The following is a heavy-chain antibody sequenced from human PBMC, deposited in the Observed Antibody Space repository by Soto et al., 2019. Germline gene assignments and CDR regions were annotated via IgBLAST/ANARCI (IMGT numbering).Heavy chain of an antibody. CDR1: GGSFSGGGYY. D-gene: IGHD3-3*01. V-gene: IGHV4-31*03. Sequence: SETLSLTCTASGGSFSGGGYYWSWIRQHPGKGLEWMGYISYSGSTKYEPSLQSRITISVDTSKNQFSLRLTSVTAADTAIYFCARTSIFGVVLNAFDIWGPGTLVTVSS. CDR3: ARTSIFGVVLNAFDI. CDR2: ISYSGST. J-gene: IGHJ3*02.